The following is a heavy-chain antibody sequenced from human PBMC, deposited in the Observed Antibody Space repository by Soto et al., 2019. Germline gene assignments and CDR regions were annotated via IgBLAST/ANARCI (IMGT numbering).Heavy chain of an antibody. D-gene: IGHD1-26*01. V-gene: IGHV1-18*01. Sequence: QVQLVQSAPELTKPGASVKVSCRVSGYISGHYGISWVRLRPGQGLEWMGWISAHRGHTNYAHKFRGRVTMTTDTSTATVSMELTNVLSDDTAVYFCARDGDQWDQSFCKNWGHGTLVTVSS. CDR1: GYISGHYG. CDR3: ARDGDQWDQSFCKN. J-gene: IGHJ1*01. CDR2: ISAHRGHT.